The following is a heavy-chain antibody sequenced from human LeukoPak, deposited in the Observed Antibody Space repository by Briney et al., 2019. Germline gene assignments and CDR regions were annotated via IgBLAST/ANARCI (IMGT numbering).Heavy chain of an antibody. CDR3: ARVVVVPAAITPGGFDC. V-gene: IGHV3-7*01. D-gene: IGHD2-2*01. CDR1: GFTFSSYW. Sequence: GGSLRLSCAASGFTFSSYWMSWVRQAPGKGLEWVANIKQDGSEKYYVDSVKGRFTISRDNAKNSLYLQMNSLRAEDTAVYYCARVVVVPAAITPGGFDCWGQGTLVTVSS. J-gene: IGHJ4*02. CDR2: IKQDGSEK.